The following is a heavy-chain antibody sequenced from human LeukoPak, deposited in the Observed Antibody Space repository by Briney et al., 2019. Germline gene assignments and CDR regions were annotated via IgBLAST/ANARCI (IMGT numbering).Heavy chain of an antibody. Sequence: GESLKISCKGSGYRFTSYWIGWVRQMLGKGLEWMGIIYPGDSDTRYSPSFQGQVTISADKSISTAYLQWSSLKASDTAMYYCARRSITMVRGVIKEHLDYWGQGTLDTVSS. J-gene: IGHJ4*02. CDR1: GYRFTSYW. CDR2: IYPGDSDT. V-gene: IGHV5-51*01. CDR3: ARRSITMVRGVIKEHLDY. D-gene: IGHD3-10*01.